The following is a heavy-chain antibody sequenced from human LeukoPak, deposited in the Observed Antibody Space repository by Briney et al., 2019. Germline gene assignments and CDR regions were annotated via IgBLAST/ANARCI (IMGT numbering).Heavy chain of an antibody. D-gene: IGHD3-3*01. CDR1: SYTFTNYA. J-gene: IGHJ5*02. CDR2: ISAYNGNT. V-gene: IGHV1-18*01. CDR3: ARGLEWLTRRHTWFDP. Sequence: ASVKVSCKASSYTFTNYAFTWVRQAPGQGLEWMGWISAYNGNTNYARKLQGRVTMTTDTSTSTAYMELRSLRSDDTAVYYCARGLEWLTRRHTWFDPWGQGTLVTVSS.